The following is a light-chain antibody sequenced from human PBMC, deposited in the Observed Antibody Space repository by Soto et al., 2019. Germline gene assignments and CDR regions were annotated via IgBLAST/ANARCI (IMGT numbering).Light chain of an antibody. CDR1: QTISNW. CDR3: QQYGSSQFT. J-gene: IGKJ3*01. Sequence: DIQMTQSPSTLSASVGDRVTISCRASQTISNWLAWYQQKPGKAPKLLIYDASSLESGVPSRFSGSGSGTEFTLTISSLQPEDFATYYCQQYGSSQFTFGPGTKVNIK. CDR2: DAS. V-gene: IGKV1-5*01.